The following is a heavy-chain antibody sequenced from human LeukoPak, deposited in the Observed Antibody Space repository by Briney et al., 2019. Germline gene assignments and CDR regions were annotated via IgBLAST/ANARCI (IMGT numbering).Heavy chain of an antibody. V-gene: IGHV4-39*07. CDR2: IYYSGST. J-gene: IGHJ4*02. CDR1: GGSISSSSYY. D-gene: IGHD3-22*01. CDR3: ARAGPNTYYYDSSGYPYPHYFDY. Sequence: SETLSLTCTVSGGSISSSSYYWGWISQPPGKGLEWIGSIYYSGSTYYNPSLKSRVTISVDTSKNQFSLKLSSVTAADTAVYYCARAGPNTYYYDSSGYPYPHYFDYWGQGTLVTVSS.